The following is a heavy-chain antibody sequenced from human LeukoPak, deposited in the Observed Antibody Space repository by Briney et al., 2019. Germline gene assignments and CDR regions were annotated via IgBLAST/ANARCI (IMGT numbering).Heavy chain of an antibody. CDR3: ARDSYDFWLFDY. CDR2: ISYDGSNK. Sequence: GGSLRLSCAASGFTFSSHGMHWVRQAPGKGLEWVAIISYDGSNKYYADSVKGRFTISRDNAKNSLYLQMNSLRAEDTAVYYCARDSYDFWLFDYWGQGTLVTVSS. D-gene: IGHD3-3*01. CDR1: GFTFSSHG. V-gene: IGHV3-30*03. J-gene: IGHJ4*02.